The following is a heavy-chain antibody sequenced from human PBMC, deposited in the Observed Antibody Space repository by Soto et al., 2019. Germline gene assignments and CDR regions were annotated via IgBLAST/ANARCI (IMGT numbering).Heavy chain of an antibody. CDR2: ISRSSDSI. Sequence: EMQLVESGGGLVKPGGSLRLSCVASDFTFSTYSMNWVRQVPGKWLEWVSSISRSSDSIYYASSVTGRFTISRDNAKQSLYLQMNSLSVDVTAVYYCVLRFTGAFDIWGQGTKVTVSA. J-gene: IGHJ3*02. D-gene: IGHD5-12*01. CDR3: VLRFTGAFDI. V-gene: IGHV3-21*01. CDR1: DFTFSTYS.